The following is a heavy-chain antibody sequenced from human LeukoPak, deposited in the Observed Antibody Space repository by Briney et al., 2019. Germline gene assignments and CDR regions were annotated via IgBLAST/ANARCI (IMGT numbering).Heavy chain of an antibody. V-gene: IGHV1-18*01. D-gene: IGHD6-19*01. Sequence: ASVKVSCKASGYTFTSYGISWVRQAPGQGLEWMGWISAYNGNTNYAQKLQGRVTMTTDTSTSTAYMELRSLRSEDTAVYYCASGYSSGWSNNWFDPWGQGTLVTVSS. CDR2: ISAYNGNT. J-gene: IGHJ5*02. CDR1: GYTFTSYG. CDR3: ASGYSSGWSNNWFDP.